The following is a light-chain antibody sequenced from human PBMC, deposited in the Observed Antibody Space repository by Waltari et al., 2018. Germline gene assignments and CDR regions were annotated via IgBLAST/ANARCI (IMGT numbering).Light chain of an antibody. CDR2: EVK. CDR3: CSYAGTPRVV. Sequence: QSALPQPASVSGSPGQSITISCTGTNTDIRSYHLVSWYQQHPGKAPKFIIFEVKKRPSGVSNRFSGSKSGNTASLTVSGLHPEDEADYYCCSYAGTPRVVFGGGTKLTVL. J-gene: IGLJ2*01. V-gene: IGLV2-23*02. CDR1: NTDIRSYHL.